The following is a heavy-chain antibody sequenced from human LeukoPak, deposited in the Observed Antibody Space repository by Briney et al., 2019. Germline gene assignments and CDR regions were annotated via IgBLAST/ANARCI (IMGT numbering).Heavy chain of an antibody. J-gene: IGHJ4*02. CDR3: ARGPEWQLPIHFY. V-gene: IGHV4-34*01. CDR1: GGSFSGYY. Sequence: SETLSLTCAVYGGSFSGYYWSWIRQPPGKGLEWIGEINHSGSTNYNPSLKSRVTISVHTSKNQFPLKLSSVTAADTAVYYCARGPEWQLPIHFYWGQGTLVTVSS. CDR2: INHSGST. D-gene: IGHD2-15*01.